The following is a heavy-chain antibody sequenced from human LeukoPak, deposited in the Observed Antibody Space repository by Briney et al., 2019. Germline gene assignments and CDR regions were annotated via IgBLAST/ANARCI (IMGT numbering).Heavy chain of an antibody. V-gene: IGHV3-30-3*01. J-gene: IGHJ3*02. Sequence: GGSLRLSCAASGFTFSSYAMHWVRQAPGKGLEWVAVISYDGSNKYYADSVKGRFTISRDNSKNTLYLQMNSLRAEDTAVYYCARDRVGYSGSYRDAFDIWGQGTMVTVSS. D-gene: IGHD1-26*01. CDR1: GFTFSSYA. CDR2: ISYDGSNK. CDR3: ARDRVGYSGSYRDAFDI.